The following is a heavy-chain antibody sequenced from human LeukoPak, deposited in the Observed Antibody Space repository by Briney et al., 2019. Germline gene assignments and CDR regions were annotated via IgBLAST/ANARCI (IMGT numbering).Heavy chain of an antibody. V-gene: IGHV3-15*01. CDR1: GFTFSNAW. J-gene: IGHJ4*02. CDR2: IKSKTDGGTT. Sequence: GGPLRLSCAASGFTFSNAWMSWVRQAPGKGLGWVGRIKSKTDGGTTDYAAPVKGRFTISRDDSKNTLYLEMNSLKTEDTAVYYCTTDIATISFDYWGQGTLVTVSS. D-gene: IGHD5-12*01. CDR3: TTDIATISFDY.